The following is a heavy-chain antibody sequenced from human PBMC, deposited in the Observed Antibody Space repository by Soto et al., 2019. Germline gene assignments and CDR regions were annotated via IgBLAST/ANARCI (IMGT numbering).Heavy chain of an antibody. CDR3: AKNDASAGAGHGYYFDY. V-gene: IGHV3-23*01. J-gene: IGHJ4*02. D-gene: IGHD1-1*01. CDR2: ISGSSIT. Sequence: EVQLLESGGGLVQPGGSLRLSCAASGFTFSNYAMSWVRQAPGKGLEWVSTISGSSITYSTDSVRGRFTISRDNSKNTLYLQMNSLRAEDMAVYYCAKNDASAGAGHGYYFDYWGQGTPVIVSS. CDR1: GFTFSNYA.